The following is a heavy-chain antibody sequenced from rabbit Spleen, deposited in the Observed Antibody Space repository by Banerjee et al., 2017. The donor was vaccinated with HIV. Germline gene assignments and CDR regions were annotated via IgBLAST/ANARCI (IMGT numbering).Heavy chain of an antibody. J-gene: IGHJ6*01. CDR2: AYAGSSGGT. V-gene: IGHV1S40*01. CDR3: AREAGTSFTACSMDL. CDR1: GFSSNSGYD. Sequence: QSLEESGGGLVKPAASLTPICKASGFSSNSGYDMCWVRQAPGKGLEWVACAYAGSSGGTYSVAWAKSRFSISKTSSTTVTLQITSLTAADAAAYFCAREAGTSFTACSMDLWGQGTLVTVS. D-gene: IGHD8-1*01.